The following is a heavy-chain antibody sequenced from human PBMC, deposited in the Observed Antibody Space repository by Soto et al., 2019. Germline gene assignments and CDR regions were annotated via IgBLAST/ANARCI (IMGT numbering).Heavy chain of an antibody. CDR1: IYSFTNYW. J-gene: IGHJ4*02. CDR2: IYPADSDT. CDR3: ARVQVGSIIDY. V-gene: IGHV5-51*01. D-gene: IGHD1-26*01. Sequence: GESLKISCRASIYSFTNYWIGWVRQIPGKGLEWMGIIYPADSDTKYGPSSQGQVTISVDKSISTAYLQWSSLKASDSAMYYCARVQVGSIIDYWGQGTLVTVSS.